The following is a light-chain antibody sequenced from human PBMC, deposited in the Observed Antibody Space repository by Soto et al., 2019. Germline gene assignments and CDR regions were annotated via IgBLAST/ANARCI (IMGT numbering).Light chain of an antibody. CDR3: QQYNYWPIT. CDR2: GAS. V-gene: IGKV3-15*01. J-gene: IGKJ5*01. Sequence: ELVMTQSPSTLSVSPVERFTLSFISSQSVADNLAWFQQKPGQGPRLLIYGASTRATGIPARFSGSGSETDFTLTVSSLRSEDSAVYYCQQYNYWPITFGQGTRLEIK. CDR1: QSVADN.